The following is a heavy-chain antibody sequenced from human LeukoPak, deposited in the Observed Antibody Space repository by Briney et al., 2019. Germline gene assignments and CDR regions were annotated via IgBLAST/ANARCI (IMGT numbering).Heavy chain of an antibody. V-gene: IGHV4-59*01. CDR2: IYYSGSI. J-gene: IGHJ5*02. CDR1: GGSITSFY. D-gene: IGHD2-15*01. CDR3: ARDRCSGDSCYGWIDP. Sequence: PSETLSLTCTVSGGSITSFYWSWIRQPPWKGLEWIGYIYYSGSINYNPSLKSRVTISVDTSKHQFSLKLTSVTAADTAVYSCARDRCSGDSCYGWIDPWGQGTLVTVSS.